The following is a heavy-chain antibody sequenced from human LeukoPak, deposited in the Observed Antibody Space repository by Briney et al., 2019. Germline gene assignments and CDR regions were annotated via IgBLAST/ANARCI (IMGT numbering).Heavy chain of an antibody. J-gene: IGHJ6*02. CDR2: IKQDGSEK. CDR3: ARGDGDKSNYYGMDV. CDR1: GFTFSNYW. Sequence: GGSLRLSCAGSGFTFSNYWMSWVRQAPGKGLEWVANIKQDGSEKYYVDSVKGRFTISRDNAKNSLYLQMNSLRAEDTAVYYCARGDGDKSNYYGMDVWGQGTTVTVSS. V-gene: IGHV3-7*03. D-gene: IGHD4-17*01.